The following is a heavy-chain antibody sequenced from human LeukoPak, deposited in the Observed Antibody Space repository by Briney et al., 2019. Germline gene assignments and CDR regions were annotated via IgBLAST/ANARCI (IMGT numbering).Heavy chain of an antibody. J-gene: IGHJ4*02. Sequence: SETLSLTCTVSGGSISNYYWSWIRQPPGGGLEWIGYIYYSGSNPSLKSRVTIAMDTSKNQFSLKLSSVTAADTAVYYCARHSNGVNGDLDYWGQGTLVTVSS. CDR2: IYYSG. V-gene: IGHV4-59*08. CDR3: ARHSNGVNGDLDY. CDR1: GGSISNYY. D-gene: IGHD4-23*01.